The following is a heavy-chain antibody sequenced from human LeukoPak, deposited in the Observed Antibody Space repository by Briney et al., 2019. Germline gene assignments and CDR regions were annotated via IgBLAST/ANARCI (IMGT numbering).Heavy chain of an antibody. D-gene: IGHD6-13*01. CDR3: AKDRVTAAGYYFDY. Sequence: GGSLRVSCAASEFSVSSNYLTWVRQAPGKGLEWVSVIYSGGSTNYADSVKGRFTISRDNAKNSLYLQMTSLRAEDTAVYYCAKDRVTAAGYYFDYWGQGTLVTVSS. V-gene: IGHV3-53*05. CDR2: IYSGGST. J-gene: IGHJ4*02. CDR1: EFSVSSNY.